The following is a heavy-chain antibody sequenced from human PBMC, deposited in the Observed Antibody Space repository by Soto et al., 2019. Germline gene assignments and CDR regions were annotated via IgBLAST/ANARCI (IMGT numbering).Heavy chain of an antibody. Sequence: RLSCAASGFTFSSYWMSWVRQAPGKGQEWVANIKQDGSEKYYVDSVKGRFTISRDNAKNSLYLQMNSLRAEDTAVYYCARQYYDFWSGDYYFDYWGQGTMVTVSS. CDR2: IKQDGSEK. CDR1: GFTFSSYW. V-gene: IGHV3-7*03. CDR3: ARQYYDFWSGDYYFDY. D-gene: IGHD3-3*01. J-gene: IGHJ4*02.